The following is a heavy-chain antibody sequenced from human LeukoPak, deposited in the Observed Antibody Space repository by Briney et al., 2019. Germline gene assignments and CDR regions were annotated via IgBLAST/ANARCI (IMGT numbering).Heavy chain of an antibody. CDR3: ARAARPVYYYYYMDV. D-gene: IGHD6-6*01. CDR2: ISAYNGNT. Sequence: GASVKVSCKASGYTFTSYGISWVRQAPGQGLEWMGWISAYNGNTNYAQKLQGRVTMTTDTSTSTAYMELRSLRSDDTAVYYCARAARPVYYYYYMDVWGKGTTVTVSS. J-gene: IGHJ6*03. CDR1: GYTFTSYG. V-gene: IGHV1-18*01.